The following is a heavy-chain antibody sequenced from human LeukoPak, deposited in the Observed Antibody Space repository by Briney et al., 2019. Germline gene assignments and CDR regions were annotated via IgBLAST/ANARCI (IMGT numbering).Heavy chain of an antibody. CDR2: ISSSSRTI. CDR3: ARTRWLQFGGFYY. Sequence: GGSLRLSCAASGFTFGSYSMNWVRQARGKGLEWVSYISSSSRTIYYADSVKGRFTISRDNDKNSLYLQMNSLRDEDTAVYYCARTRWLQFGGFYYWGQGTLVTVSS. CDR1: GFTFGSYS. D-gene: IGHD5-24*01. J-gene: IGHJ4*02. V-gene: IGHV3-48*02.